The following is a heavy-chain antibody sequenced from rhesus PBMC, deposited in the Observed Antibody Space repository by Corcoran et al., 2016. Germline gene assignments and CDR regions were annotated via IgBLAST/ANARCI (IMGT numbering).Heavy chain of an antibody. CDR1: GGSISGYY. D-gene: IGHD4-29*01. CDR3: ARDVGVATPFDY. Sequence: QVKLQQWGEGLVKPSETLSLTCAVYGGSISGYYWSWIRQPPGKGLEWIGNIDGNSASTNYHPSLKTRVTISKDTSKNQFSLKLSSVTAADTAVYYCARDVGVATPFDYWGQGVLVTVSS. J-gene: IGHJ4*01. CDR2: IDGNSAST. V-gene: IGHV4-73*01.